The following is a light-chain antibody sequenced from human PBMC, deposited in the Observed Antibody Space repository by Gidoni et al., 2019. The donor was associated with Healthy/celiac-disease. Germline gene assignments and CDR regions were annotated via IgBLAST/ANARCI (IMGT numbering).Light chain of an antibody. J-gene: IGLJ2*01. CDR2: DVS. CDR3: SSYTSSSSVV. CDR1: SSDVGGYNY. Sequence: QSALTQPDSVYASPGQSITISCTGTSSDVGGYNYVPWYQQHPGKAPKLMIYDVSNRTSGVSNRFSGSKSGNTASLTISGLEAEDEADYYCSSYTSSSSVVFGGGTKLTVL. V-gene: IGLV2-14*01.